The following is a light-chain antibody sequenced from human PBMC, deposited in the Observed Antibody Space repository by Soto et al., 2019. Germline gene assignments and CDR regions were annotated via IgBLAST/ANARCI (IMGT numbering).Light chain of an antibody. CDR2: GAS. Sequence: EIVMTQSPGTLSLSPGERATLSCRASQSVSSSYLAWYQQKPGQAPRLLIYGASSRATGIPDRFSGSGSGTDFTLTISSLQSEDFAVYYCQHYNTWPWTFGQGTKVDIK. V-gene: IGKV3-20*01. CDR1: QSVSSSY. CDR3: QHYNTWPWT. J-gene: IGKJ1*01.